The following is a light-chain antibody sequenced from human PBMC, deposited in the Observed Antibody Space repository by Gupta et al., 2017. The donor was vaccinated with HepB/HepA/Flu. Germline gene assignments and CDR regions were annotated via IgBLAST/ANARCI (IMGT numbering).Light chain of an antibody. J-gene: IGLJ2*01. CDR2: SNN. V-gene: IGLV1-44*01. Sequence: QSVLTQPPSASGTPGQRVTISCSGSSSNIGSNTVNWYQQLPGTAPKLLIYSNNQRPSGVPARFSGSKSGTSASLAISGLQSEEEADYYCEAWEDSLNGPVVFGGGTKLTVL. CDR1: SSNIGSNT. CDR3: EAWEDSLNGPVV.